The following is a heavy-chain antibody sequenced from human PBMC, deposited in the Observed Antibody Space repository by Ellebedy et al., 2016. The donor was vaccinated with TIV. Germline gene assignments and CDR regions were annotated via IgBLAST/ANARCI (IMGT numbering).Heavy chain of an antibody. V-gene: IGHV4-59*08. CDR2: VFHNGRS. Sequence: GSLRLSCSVSGGSITGYYWNWIRQSPGKGLEWIGFVFHNGRSKYNPSLESRLTLSVDTSKDHFSLRLSSVTAADTAVYYCATFRNLDGFDIWGQGKMVTVSS. CDR3: ATFRNLDGFDI. J-gene: IGHJ3*02. CDR1: GGSITGYY. D-gene: IGHD2/OR15-2a*01.